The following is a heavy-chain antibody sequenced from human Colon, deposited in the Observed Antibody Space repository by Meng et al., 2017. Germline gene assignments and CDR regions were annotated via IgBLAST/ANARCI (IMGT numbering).Heavy chain of an antibody. J-gene: IGHJ4*02. CDR1: GGSVIRDAYQ. V-gene: IGHV4-61*08. D-gene: IGHD7-27*01. CDR2: AANSLHP. CDR3: ARDYWGSLDY. Sequence: CHGLVRLSPPRAPLCTRPGGSVIRDAYQGGWIRQPPGKGLECIAYAANSLHPSPTYNPSLQSRVTISLDTPKNQFSLKLTSVTAADTAVYYCARDYWGSLDYWGQGILVTVSS.